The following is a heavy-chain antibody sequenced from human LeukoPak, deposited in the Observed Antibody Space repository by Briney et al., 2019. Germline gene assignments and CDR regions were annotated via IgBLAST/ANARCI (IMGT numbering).Heavy chain of an antibody. Sequence: ASVKVSCKASGYTFTGYYMHWVRQAPGQGLEWMGWINPNSGGTNYAQKFQGRVTMTRDTSISTAYMELSRLRSDDTAVYYCARVDIVATIYGMDVWGQGTTATVSS. CDR3: ARVDIVATIYGMDV. CDR2: INPNSGGT. J-gene: IGHJ6*02. D-gene: IGHD5-12*01. V-gene: IGHV1-2*02. CDR1: GYTFTGYY.